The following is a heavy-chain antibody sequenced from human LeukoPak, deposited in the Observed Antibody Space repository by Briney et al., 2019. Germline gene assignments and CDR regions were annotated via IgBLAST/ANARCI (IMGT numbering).Heavy chain of an antibody. CDR3: ARVYVGAAVAVAGPGFDY. CDR2: INPSGST. CDR1: GGSFSGYY. V-gene: IGHV4-34*01. J-gene: IGHJ4*02. D-gene: IGHD6-19*01. Sequence: SETLSLTCAVYGGSFSGYYWSWIRQPPGKGLEWIGGINPSGSTNYNPSLKSRVTISVDTSKNQFSLKLSSVTAADTAVYYCARVYVGAAVAVAGPGFDYWGQGTLVTLSS.